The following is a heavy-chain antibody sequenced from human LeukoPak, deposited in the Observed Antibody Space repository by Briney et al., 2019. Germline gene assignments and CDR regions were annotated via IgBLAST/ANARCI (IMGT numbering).Heavy chain of an antibody. CDR3: ARGRGATGYYYYYYMDV. D-gene: IGHD5-12*01. CDR1: GRSFSGYY. V-gene: IGHV4-34*01. Sequence: SETLSLTCAVYGRSFSGYYWSWIRQPPGKGLEWIGEINHSGSTNYNPSLKSRVTISVDTSKNQFSLKLSSVTAADTAVYYCARGRGATGYYYYYYMDVWGKGTTVTVSS. CDR2: INHSGST. J-gene: IGHJ6*03.